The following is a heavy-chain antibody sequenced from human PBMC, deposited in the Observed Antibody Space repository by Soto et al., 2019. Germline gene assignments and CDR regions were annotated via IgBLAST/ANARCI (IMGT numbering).Heavy chain of an antibody. Sequence: QVQLVDSGGGVVQPGRSLRLSCAASGFTFSSYGMHWVRQAPGKGLEWVAVISYDGSNKYYADSVKGRFTISRDNSKNTLYLQMNSLRAEDTAVYYCAKGAGLRLGELSLDWGQGTLVTVSS. V-gene: IGHV3-30*18. CDR3: AKGAGLRLGELSLD. CDR2: ISYDGSNK. J-gene: IGHJ4*02. D-gene: IGHD3-16*02. CDR1: GFTFSSYG.